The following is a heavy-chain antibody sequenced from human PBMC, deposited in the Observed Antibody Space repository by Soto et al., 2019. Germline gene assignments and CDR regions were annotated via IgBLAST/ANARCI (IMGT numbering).Heavy chain of an antibody. Sequence: GGSLRLSCAASGFIFSTYAMNWVRQAPGKGLEWVSTISGTGGSAYYADSVRGRFTISRDNSNNTLYLQMNSLRVEDTAIYYCAKTYNFDYWGQGTLVTVSS. V-gene: IGHV3-23*01. CDR2: ISGTGGSA. D-gene: IGHD4-4*01. CDR1: GFIFSTYA. J-gene: IGHJ4*02. CDR3: AKTYNFDY.